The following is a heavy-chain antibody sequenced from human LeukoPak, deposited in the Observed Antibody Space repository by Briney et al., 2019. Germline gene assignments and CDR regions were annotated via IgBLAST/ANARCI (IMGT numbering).Heavy chain of an antibody. CDR2: ISSSSSYI. V-gene: IGHV3-21*01. D-gene: IGHD6-19*01. Sequence: GGSLRLSCAASGFTFSSYSMNWVRQAPGKGLEWVSSISSSSSYIYYADSVKGRFTISRDNAKNSLYLQMNSLRAEDTAVYYCARVAVAGPARDYWGQGTLVTVSS. J-gene: IGHJ4*02. CDR1: GFTFSSYS. CDR3: ARVAVAGPARDY.